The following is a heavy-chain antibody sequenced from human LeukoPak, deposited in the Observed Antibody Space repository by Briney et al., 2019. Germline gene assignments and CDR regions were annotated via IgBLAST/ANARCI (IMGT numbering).Heavy chain of an antibody. V-gene: IGHV4-34*01. CDR1: GGSFSGYY. CDR3: ARLLPPYSSSVVNLFDP. J-gene: IGHJ5*02. D-gene: IGHD6-13*01. CDR2: INHSGST. Sequence: SETLSLTCAVYGGSFSGYYWSWIRPPPGKGLEWIGEINHSGSTDYNPSLKSRVTISVDTSKNQFFLKLSSVTAADTAVYYCARLLPPYSSSVVNLFDPWGQGTLVTVSS.